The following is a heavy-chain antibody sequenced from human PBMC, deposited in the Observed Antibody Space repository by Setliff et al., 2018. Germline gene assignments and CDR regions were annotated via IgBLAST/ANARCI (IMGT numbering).Heavy chain of an antibody. CDR1: GYSISNDYF. CDR2: IYHSGGT. CDR3: AKHRSYFDY. Sequence: PSETLSLTCTVSGYSISNDYFWGWIRQPPGKGLEWIGSIYHSGGTSYYPSPKSRVTISVDTSKNQFSLNLSSVTAADTAVYYCAKHRSYFDYWGQGTLVTVST. V-gene: IGHV4-38-2*02. J-gene: IGHJ4*02.